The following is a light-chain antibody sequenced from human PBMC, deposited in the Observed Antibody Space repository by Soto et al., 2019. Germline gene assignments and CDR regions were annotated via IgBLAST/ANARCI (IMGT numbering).Light chain of an antibody. CDR1: QGSSNY. CDR3: QQYNSATWT. Sequence: DIQMTQSPSSLSASVGDRVTITCRASQGSSNYLAWYQQKPGKVPKLLIYAASTLQSGVPSRFSGSGSGTDFTGTISSLQPEDVATSYRQQYNSATWTFVQGTQVQIK. V-gene: IGKV1-27*01. J-gene: IGKJ1*01. CDR2: AAS.